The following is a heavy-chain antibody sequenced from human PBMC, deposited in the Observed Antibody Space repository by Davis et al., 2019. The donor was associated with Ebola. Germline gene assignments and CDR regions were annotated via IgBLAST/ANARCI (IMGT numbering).Heavy chain of an antibody. V-gene: IGHV3-21*01. CDR2: ISSSSSYI. J-gene: IGHJ4*02. CDR3: AREASPCYFDY. CDR1: GFTFSSYG. Sequence: GESLKISCAASGFTFSSYGMNWVRQAPGKGLEWVSSISSSSSYIYYADSVKGRFTISRDNAKNSLYLQMNSLRAEDTAVYYCAREASPCYFDYWGQGTLVTVSS.